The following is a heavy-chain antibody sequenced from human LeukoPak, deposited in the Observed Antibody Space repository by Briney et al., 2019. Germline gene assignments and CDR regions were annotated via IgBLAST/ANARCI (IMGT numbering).Heavy chain of an antibody. D-gene: IGHD5-12*01. CDR1: GGTFSSYA. Sequence: SVKVSCKASGGTFSSYAISWVRQAPGQGLEWMGGIIPIFGTANYAQKFQGRVTITADKSTSTAYMELSSLRSEDTAVYYCARGHSGYDLQFDYWGQGTLVTVSS. V-gene: IGHV1-69*06. CDR2: IIPIFGTA. CDR3: ARGHSGYDLQFDY. J-gene: IGHJ4*02.